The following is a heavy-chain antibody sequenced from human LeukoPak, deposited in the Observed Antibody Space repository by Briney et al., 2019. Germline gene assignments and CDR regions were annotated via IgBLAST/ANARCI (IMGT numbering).Heavy chain of an antibody. D-gene: IGHD1-1*01. J-gene: IGHJ4*02. CDR2: IYYSGST. Sequence: KPSETLSLTCTVSGGSISSGDYYWSWIRQPPGKGLEWIGYIYYSGSTYYNPSLKSRVTISVDTSKNQFSLKLSSVTAADTAVYYCARGISSQLTYYFDYWGQGTLVTVSS. V-gene: IGHV4-30-4*08. CDR1: GGSISSGDYY. CDR3: ARGISSQLTYYFDY.